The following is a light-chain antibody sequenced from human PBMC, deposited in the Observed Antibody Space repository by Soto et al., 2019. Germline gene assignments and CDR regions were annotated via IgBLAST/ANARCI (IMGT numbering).Light chain of an antibody. CDR2: GAT. CDR3: HQDKNWPLPS. CDR1: QSVSSSD. Sequence: RTRSTVTLSVSAGDRVTRSCRAIQSVSSSDLAWYQQKPGQAPRLLIYGATTRATGIPARFSGSGSGPELALTLSSLLSEDFALCYCHQDKNWPLPSFGGGTKVDIK. V-gene: IGKV3D-15*01. J-gene: IGKJ4*01.